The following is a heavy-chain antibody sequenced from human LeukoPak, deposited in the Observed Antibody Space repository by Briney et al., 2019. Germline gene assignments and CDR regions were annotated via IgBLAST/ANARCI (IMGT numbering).Heavy chain of an antibody. CDR2: ISGSGGST. CDR1: GFTISSYV. J-gene: IGHJ6*03. V-gene: IGHV3-23*01. CDR3: AKRVTDMDV. Sequence: GGSLTLSCAVSGFTISSYVVSWVRHAPAKGLGWVSAISGSGGSTYYAASVKGRFTISRDNSKNTLYLQMNSLRAEDTVVYYCAKRVTDMDVWGKGTTVTVSS. D-gene: IGHD4-23*01.